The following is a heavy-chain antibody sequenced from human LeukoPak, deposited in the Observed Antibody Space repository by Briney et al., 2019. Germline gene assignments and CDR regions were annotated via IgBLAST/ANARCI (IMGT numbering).Heavy chain of an antibody. J-gene: IGHJ4*02. CDR1: GFTFSSYW. CDR2: INPDGSST. CDR3: AGYGGNSF. D-gene: IGHD4-23*01. Sequence: GGSLRLSCAASGFTFSSYWMHWVRQAPGKGLVWVSRINPDGSSTTYADSVKGRFTISRDNAKNTLYLQMNSLRAEDTAVYYCAGYGGNSFWGQGTLVTVSS. V-gene: IGHV3-74*01.